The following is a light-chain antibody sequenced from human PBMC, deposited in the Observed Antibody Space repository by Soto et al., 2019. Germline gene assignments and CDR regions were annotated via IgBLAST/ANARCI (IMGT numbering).Light chain of an antibody. CDR2: EVS. J-gene: IGLJ2*01. CDR3: SSYAGSNNVV. Sequence: QSALTQPPSASGSPGQSVTISCTGTSSDVGGYNYVSWYQPHPGKPPKLMIYEVSKRPSGVPDRFSGSKSGNTASLTVSGLQAEDEADYYCSSYAGSNNVVFGGGTKLTVL. V-gene: IGLV2-8*01. CDR1: SSDVGGYNY.